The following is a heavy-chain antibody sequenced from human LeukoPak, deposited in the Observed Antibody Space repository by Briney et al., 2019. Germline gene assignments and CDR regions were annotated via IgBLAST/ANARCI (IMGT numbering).Heavy chain of an antibody. Sequence: GESLRISCQGFGYSFTTYWIGWVRQMPGKGLEWMGIIYPGDSNTRYSPSFQGQVTISADKSTSAVYLQWSSLKASDTAMYYCARQGSIATFASAYWGQGTLVTVP. CDR3: ARQGSIATFASAY. D-gene: IGHD6-6*01. V-gene: IGHV5-51*01. CDR2: IYPGDSNT. CDR1: GYSFTTYW. J-gene: IGHJ4*02.